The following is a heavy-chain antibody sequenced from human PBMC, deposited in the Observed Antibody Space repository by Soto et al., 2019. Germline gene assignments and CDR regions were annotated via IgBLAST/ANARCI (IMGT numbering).Heavy chain of an antibody. V-gene: IGHV4-30-2*01. Sequence: LSLTCAVSGGSISSGGYSWSWIRQPPGKGLEWIGYIYHSGSTYYNPSLKSRVTISVDRSKNQFSLKLSSVTAADTAVYYCARDSGSGPFDPWGQGTLVTVSS. D-gene: IGHD1-26*01. CDR3: ARDSGSGPFDP. CDR1: GGSISSGGYS. CDR2: IYHSGST. J-gene: IGHJ5*02.